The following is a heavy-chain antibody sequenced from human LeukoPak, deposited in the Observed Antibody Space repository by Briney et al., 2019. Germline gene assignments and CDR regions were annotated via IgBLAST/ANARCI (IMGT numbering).Heavy chain of an antibody. CDR2: IYWDDDK. Sequence: KRSGPTLVEPTQTLTLTCTFSGFSLSTSGVGVGWIRQPPGKALEWLAVIYWDDDKRYNPSLKSRLTIFKDTSKNQVLLKMTNMDPVDTGTYYCAHRRPGHLTGWDNSYFGNWAPGTLVTVSS. CDR3: AHRRPGHLTGWDNSYFGN. CDR1: GFSLSTSGVG. D-gene: IGHD1/OR15-1a*01. J-gene: IGHJ4*02. V-gene: IGHV2-5*02.